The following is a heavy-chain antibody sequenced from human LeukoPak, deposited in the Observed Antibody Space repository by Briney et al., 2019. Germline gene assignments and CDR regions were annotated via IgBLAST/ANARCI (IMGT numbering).Heavy chain of an antibody. J-gene: IGHJ4*02. CDR2: IYRDNNT. Sequence: GGSLRLSCVASGFTVSGSYMSWVRQAPGKGLEWVSLIYRDNNTYYADSVKGRFAISRDNSKNTLYLQINSLRAEDTAVYYCARDGSRGNLVTAPDFWGQGTLVTVSS. CDR1: GFTVSGSY. D-gene: IGHD2-21*02. V-gene: IGHV3-66*01. CDR3: ARDGSRGNLVTAPDF.